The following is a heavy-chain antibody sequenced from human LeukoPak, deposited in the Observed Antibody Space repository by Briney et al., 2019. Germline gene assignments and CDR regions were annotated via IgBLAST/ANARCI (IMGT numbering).Heavy chain of an antibody. V-gene: IGHV1-18*01. Sequence: ASVKVSCKASGYTFTSYGISWVRQAPGQGLEWMGWISAYNGNTNYAQKLQGRVTMTTDTSTSTAYMELRSLRSDDTAVYYCAREKYEILTGYYVDYWGQGTLVTVSS. CDR1: GYTFTSYG. CDR2: ISAYNGNT. J-gene: IGHJ4*02. CDR3: AREKYEILTGYYVDY. D-gene: IGHD3-9*01.